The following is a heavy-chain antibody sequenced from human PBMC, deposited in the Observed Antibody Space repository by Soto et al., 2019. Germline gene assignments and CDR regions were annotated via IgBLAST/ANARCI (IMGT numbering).Heavy chain of an antibody. J-gene: IGHJ4*02. V-gene: IGHV1-46*01. CDR3: ARDHLDYGDYIYRFDY. D-gene: IGHD4-17*01. CDR2: INPSGGST. CDR1: GYAFLSCY. Sequence: SCKASGYAFLSCYLHSIRQAPGQGLEWMGIINPSGGSTSYAQKFQGRVTMTRDTSTSTVYMELSSLRSEDTAVYYCARDHLDYGDYIYRFDYWGQGTLVTVSS.